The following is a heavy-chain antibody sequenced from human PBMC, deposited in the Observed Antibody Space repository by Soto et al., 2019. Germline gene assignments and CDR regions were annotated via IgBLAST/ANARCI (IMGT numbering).Heavy chain of an antibody. V-gene: IGHV4-4*07. Sequence: QVQLQESGPGLVKPSETLSLTCSVSGGSISSYYWSWIRQPAGKGLEWIGRVHTSGSTNYSPSLKSRVTMSVDTSKNQFYLKLRSMTAADTAVYYCARGSSSSWSDYFQHWGQGTLVTVSS. CDR3: ARGSSSSWSDYFQH. D-gene: IGHD6-13*01. J-gene: IGHJ1*01. CDR1: GGSISSYY. CDR2: VHTSGST.